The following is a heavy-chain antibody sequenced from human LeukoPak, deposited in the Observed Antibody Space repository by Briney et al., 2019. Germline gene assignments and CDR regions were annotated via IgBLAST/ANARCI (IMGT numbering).Heavy chain of an antibody. CDR2: INGDGSST. V-gene: IGHV3-74*03. J-gene: IGHJ5*01. D-gene: IGHD4-11*01. CDR1: GFAFNTYW. Sequence: GGSLRLSCAASGFAFNTYWIHWVRQIPGKGLVWVSRINGDGSSTAYADSVKGLFTISRDNAKNTLYLQMNSLRAEDTAVYYCAREKGSSNYDSWGQGTLVTVSS. CDR3: AREKGSSNYDS.